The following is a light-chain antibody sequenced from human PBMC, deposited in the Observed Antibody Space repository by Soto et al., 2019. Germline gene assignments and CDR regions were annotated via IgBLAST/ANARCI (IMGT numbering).Light chain of an antibody. CDR2: SNS. CDR3: QSYDSSLRGYV. J-gene: IGLJ1*01. CDR1: SSNTGAGYD. Sequence: QSVLTQPPSVSGAPGQRVTISCAGSSSNTGAGYDVHWYQQSPGTAPKLLIYSNSDRPSGVPDRFSGSKSGTSASLAITGLQAEDEADYYCQSYDSSLRGYVFGAGTKLTVL. V-gene: IGLV1-40*01.